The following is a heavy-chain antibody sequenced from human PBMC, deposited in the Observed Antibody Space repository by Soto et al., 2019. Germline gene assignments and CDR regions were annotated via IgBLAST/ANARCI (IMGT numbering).Heavy chain of an antibody. J-gene: IGHJ4*02. Sequence: QVQLQQWGARLLKPSETLSLTCAVYGGSFSCFYWSWIRQPPGKGLEWIGEINHSGSTNYNPSLKSRVTISVDTSKNQFSLKLSSVTAADTAVYYCATWGRYCSGGSCYPPLSRWGQGTLVTVSS. V-gene: IGHV4-34*01. CDR1: GGSFSCFY. CDR3: ATWGRYCSGGSCYPPLSR. CDR2: INHSGST. D-gene: IGHD2-15*01.